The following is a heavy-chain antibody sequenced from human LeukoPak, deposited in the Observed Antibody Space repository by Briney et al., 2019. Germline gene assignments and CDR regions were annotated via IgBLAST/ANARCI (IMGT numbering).Heavy chain of an antibody. CDR3: SKDLAATWAFDI. Sequence: GGSLRLSCAASGFTFNNYAMSWIRQDPEKGLEWVSTISAGGGSTYYADSVRGRFTISRDNSKNTLYLHVNSLRAKDTAVYYCSKDLAATWAFDIWGRGTRVTVSS. D-gene: IGHD6-13*01. CDR2: ISAGGGST. J-gene: IGHJ3*02. CDR1: GFTFNNYA. V-gene: IGHV3-23*01.